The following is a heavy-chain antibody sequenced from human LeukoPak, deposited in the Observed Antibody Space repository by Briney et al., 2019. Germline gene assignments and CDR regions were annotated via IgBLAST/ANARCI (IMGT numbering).Heavy chain of an antibody. D-gene: IGHD6-6*01. V-gene: IGHV4-39*01. CDR3: ARHGASIAARPYY. CDR2: IYYSGST. J-gene: IGHJ4*02. CDR1: GGSISSSSYY. Sequence: IPSETLSLTCTVSGGSISSSSYYWGWIRQPPGKGLEWIGSIYYSGSTYYNPSLKSRVTISVDTSKNQFSLKLSSVTAADTAVYYCARHGASIAARPYYWGQGTLVTVSS.